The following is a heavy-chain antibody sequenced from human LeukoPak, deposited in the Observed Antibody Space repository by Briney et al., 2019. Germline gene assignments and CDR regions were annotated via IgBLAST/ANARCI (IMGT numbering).Heavy chain of an antibody. CDR1: GFTFSRYS. J-gene: IGHJ4*02. V-gene: IGHV3-21*01. Sequence: GGSLRLSCAASGFTFSRYSMNWVRQARGKGLEWVSSISSSSSNIYYADSVKGRLTICREKAKNSLYLQMNSLRAEDTAVYYCARRHYDSSGYYSLDYWGQGTLVTVSS. CDR3: ARRHYDSSGYYSLDY. CDR2: ISSSSSNI. D-gene: IGHD3-22*01.